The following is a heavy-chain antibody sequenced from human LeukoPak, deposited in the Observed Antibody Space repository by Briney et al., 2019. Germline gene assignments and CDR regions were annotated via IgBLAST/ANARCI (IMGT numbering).Heavy chain of an antibody. V-gene: IGHV3-23*01. CDR2: ISSSRSLT. CDR1: YG. CDR3: AKGRRGIYYDFDY. D-gene: IGHD1-26*01. J-gene: IGHJ4*02. Sequence: YGMXWVREARGKGVEGVSLISSSRSLTHYAASVSCRFTLSRDNSKNTLDLQMNGLRADDPAMYYCAKGRRGIYYDFDYWGQGTLXT.